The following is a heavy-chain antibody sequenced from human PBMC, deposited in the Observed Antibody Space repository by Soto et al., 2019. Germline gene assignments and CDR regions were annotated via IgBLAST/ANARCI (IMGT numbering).Heavy chain of an antibody. CDR3: ARGGYYYDSSGYYYVGDDAFDI. J-gene: IGHJ3*02. D-gene: IGHD3-22*01. V-gene: IGHV1-69*01. Sequence: QVQLVQSGAEVKKPGSSVKVSCKASGGTFSSYAISWVRQAPGQGLEWMGGIIPIFGTANYAQKFQGRVTITADESTSTGYMELSRIKSEDTAVYYCARGGYYYDSSGYYYVGDDAFDIWGQGTMVTFSS. CDR1: GGTFSSYA. CDR2: IIPIFGTA.